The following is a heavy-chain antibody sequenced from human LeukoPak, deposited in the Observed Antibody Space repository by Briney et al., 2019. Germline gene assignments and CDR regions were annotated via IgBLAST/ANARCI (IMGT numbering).Heavy chain of an antibody. CDR1: GGSFSGYY. V-gene: IGHV4-34*01. CDR2: INHSGST. J-gene: IGHJ4*02. D-gene: IGHD5-12*01. Sequence: SETLSLTCAVYGGSFSGYYWSWIRQPPGKGLEWIGEINHSGSTNYNPSLKSRVTISVDTSKNQFSLKLSSVTAADTAVYYCARNFPLRPVDYWGQGTLVTVTS. CDR3: ARNFPLRPVDY.